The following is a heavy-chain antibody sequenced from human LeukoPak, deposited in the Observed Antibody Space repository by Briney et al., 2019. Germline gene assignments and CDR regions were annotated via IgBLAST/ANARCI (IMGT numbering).Heavy chain of an antibody. D-gene: IGHD2-2*01. J-gene: IGHJ5*02. CDR3: ATGFNVPAALDP. V-gene: IGHV4-61*01. CDR2: IYYSGST. Sequence: SEPLSLTCTVSGGSISSSSYYWSWIRQPPGKGLEWIGHIYYSGSTNYNPSLKSRVTISVDTSKNQFSLKLSSVTAADTAVYYCATGFNVPAALDPWGQGTLVTVSS. CDR1: GGSISSSSYY.